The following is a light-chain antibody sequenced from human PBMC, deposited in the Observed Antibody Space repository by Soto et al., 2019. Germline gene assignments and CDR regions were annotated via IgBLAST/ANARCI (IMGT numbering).Light chain of an antibody. J-gene: IGKJ1*01. CDR2: KAS. Sequence: DIQMTQSPYILSASVGDRVTITCLASQSISSWSTWYQQKPGKAPNLLIHKASHVESGVPSRFSGSGSGTEFTLTISSLQPEDFASYYCQQYNSYSTFGQGTRWIS. CDR1: QSISSW. V-gene: IGKV1-5*03. CDR3: QQYNSYST.